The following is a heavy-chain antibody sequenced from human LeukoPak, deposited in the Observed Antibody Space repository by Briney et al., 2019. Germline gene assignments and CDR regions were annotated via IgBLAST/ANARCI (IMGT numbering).Heavy chain of an antibody. V-gene: IGHV3-21*01. Sequence: GGSLRLSCAASGFPLSSYSMNWVRQAPGKGLEWVSSFSSSGTYIYYADSVKGRFTISGDNAKNSLYLQMNSLRAEDTAVYYCARGPFIDYWGQGTLVTVSS. CDR3: ARGPFIDY. CDR1: GFPLSSYS. CDR2: FSSSGTYI. J-gene: IGHJ4*02.